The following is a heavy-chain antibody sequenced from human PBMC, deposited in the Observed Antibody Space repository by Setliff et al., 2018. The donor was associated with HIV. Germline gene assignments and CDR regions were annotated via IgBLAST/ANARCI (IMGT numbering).Heavy chain of an antibody. D-gene: IGHD3-22*01. CDR2: IYYSGST. Sequence: SETLSLTCTVSGGSISNSRYYWSWIRQPPGKGLEWIGSIYYSGSTYYNPPLKSRVTISVDTSKNQFSLKLSAVTAADAAVYYCASRVYYYDSSGYLREEGFDPWGQGTLVTVSS. V-gene: IGHV4-39*01. CDR3: ASRVYYYDSSGYLREEGFDP. CDR1: GGSISNSRYY. J-gene: IGHJ5*02.